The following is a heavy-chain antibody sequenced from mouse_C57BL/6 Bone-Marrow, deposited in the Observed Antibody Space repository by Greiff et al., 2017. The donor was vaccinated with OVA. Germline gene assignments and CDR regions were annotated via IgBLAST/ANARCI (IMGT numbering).Heavy chain of an antibody. Sequence: VQLQESGPGLVQPSQSLSIPCTVSGFSLTSSGVHWVRQSPGKGLAWLGVIWRGGSTDYNAAFMSRLSITKDNSKSQVFFKMNSLQADDTAIYYCAKNYYGSSRYWYFDVWGTGTTVTVSS. D-gene: IGHD1-1*01. CDR2: IWRGGST. CDR1: GFSLTSSG. CDR3: AKNYYGSSRYWYFDV. J-gene: IGHJ1*03. V-gene: IGHV2-5*01.